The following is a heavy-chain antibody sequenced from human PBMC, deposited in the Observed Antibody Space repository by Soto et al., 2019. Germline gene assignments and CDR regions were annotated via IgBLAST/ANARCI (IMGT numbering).Heavy chain of an antibody. Sequence: QVQLVQSGAEVKKPGSSVKVSCKASGGTFSSYTISWVRQAPGQGLEWMGRIIPFFGIANYAQKFQGRVTITADKSTSTAYMELSSLRSEDTAVYYCASQYCSGGSCPGLDYWGQGTLVTVSS. J-gene: IGHJ4*02. CDR2: IIPFFGIA. D-gene: IGHD2-15*01. CDR1: GGTFSSYT. V-gene: IGHV1-69*02. CDR3: ASQYCSGGSCPGLDY.